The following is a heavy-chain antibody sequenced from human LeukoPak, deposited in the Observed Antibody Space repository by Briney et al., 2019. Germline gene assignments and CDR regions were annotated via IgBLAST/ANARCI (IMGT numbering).Heavy chain of an antibody. CDR1: GGSISSYY. CDR2: IYYSGST. CDR3: ARSAREYSYGPYTWFDP. V-gene: IGHV4-59*01. Sequence: PSETLSLTCTVSGGSISSYYWSWIRQPPGKGLEWIGYIYYSGSTNYNPSVKSRFTMSVDTSKNQFSLKLSSVTAADTAVYYCARSAREYSYGPYTWFDPWGQGTLVTVSS. D-gene: IGHD5-18*01. J-gene: IGHJ5*02.